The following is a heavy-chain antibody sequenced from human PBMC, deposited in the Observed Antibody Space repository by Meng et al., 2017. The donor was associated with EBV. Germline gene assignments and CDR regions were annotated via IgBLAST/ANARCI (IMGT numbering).Heavy chain of an antibody. CDR1: GGPFRYYA. D-gene: IGHD3-10*01. CDR3: ASESGRGYTPDY. V-gene: IGHV1-69*01. Sequence: QVQFVQSAAEVKKPWSSVKVSCKTSGGPFRYYAISWVRQAPGQGLEWLGGFLPRLGAPNYAQKFHGRVKITADESTSTHYMDLSSLRSEDTAIYYCASESGRGYTPDYWGQGTLVTVSS. CDR2: FLPRLGAP. J-gene: IGHJ4*02.